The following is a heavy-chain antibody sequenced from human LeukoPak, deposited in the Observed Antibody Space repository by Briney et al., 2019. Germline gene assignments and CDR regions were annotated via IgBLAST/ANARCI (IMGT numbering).Heavy chain of an antibody. CDR1: GGTFSSYA. D-gene: IGHD2-15*01. Sequence: SVKVSCKASGGTFSSYAISWVRQAPGQGLEWMGGIIPIFGTANYAQKFQGRVTMTEDTSTDTAYMELTSLRSEDTAVYYCATAIVVVVASTAAFDIWGQGTMVTVSS. J-gene: IGHJ3*02. V-gene: IGHV1-69*06. CDR2: IIPIFGTA. CDR3: ATAIVVVVASTAAFDI.